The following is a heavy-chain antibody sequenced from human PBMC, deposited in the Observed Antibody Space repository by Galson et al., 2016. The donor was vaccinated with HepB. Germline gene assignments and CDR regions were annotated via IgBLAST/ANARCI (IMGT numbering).Heavy chain of an antibody. CDR1: GFSFNSYA. Sequence: SLRLSCAASGFSFNSYAMSWVRQAPGKGLEWVSVINYNGVSRYSVDSVRGRFTISRDNSKDTLYLQMDSLRVEDTAVYLCAKGLESGGSCNDYWGQGTLVTVSS. J-gene: IGHJ4*02. V-gene: IGHV3-23*01. CDR2: INYNGVSR. D-gene: IGHD2-15*01. CDR3: AKGLESGGSCNDY.